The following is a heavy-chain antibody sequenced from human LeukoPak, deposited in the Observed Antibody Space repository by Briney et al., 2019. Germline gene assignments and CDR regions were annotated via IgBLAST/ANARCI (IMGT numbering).Heavy chain of an antibody. J-gene: IGHJ3*02. Sequence: GGSLRLSCAASGFTVSSNYMSWVRQAPGKGLEWVSVIYSGGSTYYADSVKGRFTISRDNSKNTLYLQMNSLRAEDMAVYYCAKHYYTSGYYGALDIWGQGTTVTVSA. D-gene: IGHD3-22*01. CDR1: GFTVSSNY. CDR2: IYSGGST. V-gene: IGHV3-66*01. CDR3: AKHYYTSGYYGALDI.